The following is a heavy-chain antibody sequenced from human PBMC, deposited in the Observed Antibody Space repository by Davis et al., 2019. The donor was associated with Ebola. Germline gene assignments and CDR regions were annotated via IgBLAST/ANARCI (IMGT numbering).Heavy chain of an antibody. D-gene: IGHD3-22*01. Sequence: SETLSLTCAVYGGSFSSYYWSWIRQPPGKGLEWIGEINHSGSTNYNPSLKSRVTISVDTSKNQFSLKLSSVTAADTAVYYCARLGDYYDSSGYFGWGQGTLVTVSS. V-gene: IGHV4-34*01. J-gene: IGHJ4*02. CDR2: INHSGST. CDR3: ARLGDYYDSSGYFG. CDR1: GGSFSSYY.